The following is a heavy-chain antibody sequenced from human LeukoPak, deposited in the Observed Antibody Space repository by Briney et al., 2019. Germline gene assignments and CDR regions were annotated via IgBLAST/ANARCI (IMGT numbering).Heavy chain of an antibody. V-gene: IGHV4-59*12. Sequence: SETLSLTCTVSGGSISSYYWSWIRQPPGKGLEWIGYIHYSGSTNYNSSLKSRVSISVDTSKNQFSLKLTSVTAADTAVYYCARVGYDSSGYYGGGVAFDIWGQGTMVTVSS. CDR3: ARVGYDSSGYYGGGVAFDI. CDR2: IHYSGST. D-gene: IGHD3-22*01. J-gene: IGHJ3*02. CDR1: GGSISSYY.